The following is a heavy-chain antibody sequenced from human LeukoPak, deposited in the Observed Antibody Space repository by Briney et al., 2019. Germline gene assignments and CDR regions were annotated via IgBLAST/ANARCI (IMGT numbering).Heavy chain of an antibody. Sequence: ASVKVSCKASGYTFTSYDISWVRQAPGQGLEWMGWISTYNDNTHYAQKLQGRVTMTTDTSTSTVYMELKSLRSDDTAVYYCARIQSRIIAARPGNPAFDYWGRGALVSV. V-gene: IGHV1-18*01. CDR2: ISTYNDNT. CDR1: GYTFTSYD. D-gene: IGHD6-6*01. J-gene: IGHJ4*02. CDR3: ARIQSRIIAARPGNPAFDY.